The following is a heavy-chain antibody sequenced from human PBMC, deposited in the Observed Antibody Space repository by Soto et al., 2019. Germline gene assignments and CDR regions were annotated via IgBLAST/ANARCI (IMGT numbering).Heavy chain of an antibody. J-gene: IGHJ6*04. CDR1: GGTFSSYA. CDR3: AKGRGRSGITIFGVIDTYGCWSGMDV. Sequence: SVKVSCKASGGTFSSYAISWVRQAPGQGLEWMGGIIPIFGTANYAQKFQGRVTITADESTSTAYMELSSLRSEDTAVYYCAKGRGRSGITIFGVIDTYGCWSGMDVWGKGTTTTVSS. V-gene: IGHV1-69*13. D-gene: IGHD3-3*01. CDR2: IIPIFGTA.